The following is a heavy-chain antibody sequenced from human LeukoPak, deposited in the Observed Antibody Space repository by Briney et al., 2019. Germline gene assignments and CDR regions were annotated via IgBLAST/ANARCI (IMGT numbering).Heavy chain of an antibody. J-gene: IGHJ3*02. D-gene: IGHD3/OR15-3a*01. V-gene: IGHV1-2*02. CDR2: INPKSGVT. Sequence: ASVTVSCTASGYTFIDYYVHWVRQAPGQGLEFMGWINPKSGVTSYAQRFQARVSLSRDTSISTACMELSRLRSADTAIYYCATTSIWTGYADDAFDIWGQGTMVIVSS. CDR3: ATTSIWTGYADDAFDI. CDR1: GYTFIDYY.